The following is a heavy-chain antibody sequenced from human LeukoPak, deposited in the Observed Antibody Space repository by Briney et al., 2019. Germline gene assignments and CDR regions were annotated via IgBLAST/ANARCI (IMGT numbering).Heavy chain of an antibody. Sequence: SETLSLTCTVSGGSISSSSYYWGWIRQPPGKGLEWIGSIYYSGSTYYNPSLKSRVTISVDTSKNQFSLKLSSVTAADTAVYYCARGWAYYDSSGYYLGAFDIWGQGTMVTVSS. CDR2: IYYSGST. V-gene: IGHV4-39*07. D-gene: IGHD3-22*01. CDR1: GGSISSSSYY. CDR3: ARGWAYYDSSGYYLGAFDI. J-gene: IGHJ3*02.